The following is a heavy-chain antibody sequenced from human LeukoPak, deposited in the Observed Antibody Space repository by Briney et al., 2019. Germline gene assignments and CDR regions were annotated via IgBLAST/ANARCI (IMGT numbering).Heavy chain of an antibody. CDR2: IYYSGST. CDR1: GGSISSSSYY. CDR3: VRCQYCGGNCFFSAFDI. V-gene: IGHV4-39*07. D-gene: IGHD2-21*01. Sequence: PSETLSLTCTVSGGSISSSSYYWGWIRQPPGKGLEWIGSIYYSGSTYYNPSLKSRVTISVDTSKNQFSLKLSSVTAADTAMYYCVRCQYCGGNCFFSAFDIGGQGTMVTVSS. J-gene: IGHJ3*02.